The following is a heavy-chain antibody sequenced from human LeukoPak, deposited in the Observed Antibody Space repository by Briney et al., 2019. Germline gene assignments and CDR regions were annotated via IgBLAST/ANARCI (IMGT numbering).Heavy chain of an antibody. CDR3: AADYGDVDY. Sequence: GGSLRLSCAASGFTFSSYAMHWVRQAPGKGLEWVAVISYDGSNKYYADSVKGRFTISRDNSKNTLYLQMNSLRAEDTAAYYCAADYGDVDYWGQGTLVTVSS. J-gene: IGHJ4*02. CDR1: GFTFSSYA. D-gene: IGHD4-17*01. CDR2: ISYDGSNK. V-gene: IGHV3-30-3*01.